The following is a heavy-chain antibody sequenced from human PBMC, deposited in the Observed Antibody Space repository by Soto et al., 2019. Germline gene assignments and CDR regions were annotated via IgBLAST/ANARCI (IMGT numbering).Heavy chain of an antibody. Sequence: EVQLVESGGGLVQPGGSLRLSCAASGFTFSSYWMSWVRQAPGKGLEWVANIKQDGSEKYYVDSVKGRFNISRDNAKNILYLQMNSLRGEDTAVYYCARGCALWFGESYMDVWGKGTTVTVSS. CDR3: ARGCALWFGESYMDV. D-gene: IGHD3-10*01. CDR1: GFTFSSYW. J-gene: IGHJ6*03. CDR2: IKQDGSEK. V-gene: IGHV3-7*01.